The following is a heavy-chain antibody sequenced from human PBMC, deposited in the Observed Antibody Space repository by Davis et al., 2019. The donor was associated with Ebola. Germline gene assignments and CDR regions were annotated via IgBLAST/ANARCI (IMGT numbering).Heavy chain of an antibody. CDR3: ARDGHRDQWLLYYYYGMDV. J-gene: IGHJ6*02. Sequence: SVKVSCKASGGTFSSYAISWVRQAPGQGLEWMGGIIPIFGTANYAQKFQGRVTMTTDTSTSTAYMELRSLRSDDTAVYYCARDGHRDQWLLYYYYGMDVWGQGTTVTVSS. CDR2: IIPIFGTA. D-gene: IGHD6-19*01. CDR1: GGTFSSYA. V-gene: IGHV1-69*05.